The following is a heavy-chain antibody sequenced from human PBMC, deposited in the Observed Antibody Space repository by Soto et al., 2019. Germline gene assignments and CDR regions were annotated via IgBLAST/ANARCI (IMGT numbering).Heavy chain of an antibody. CDR1: GGSISSGGYY. V-gene: IGHV4-31*03. D-gene: IGHD3-9*01. CDR2: IYYSGST. J-gene: IGHJ4*02. CDR3: AREPGDDIFTGQGN. Sequence: QVQLQESGPGLVKPSHTRSLPCTVSGGSISSGGYYWSWIRQHPGKGLEWIGYIYYSGSTYYNPSLKIRVTISVDTSKNQFSLKLSSGTAAATAVYYCAREPGDDIFTGQGNWGKGALVTVSS.